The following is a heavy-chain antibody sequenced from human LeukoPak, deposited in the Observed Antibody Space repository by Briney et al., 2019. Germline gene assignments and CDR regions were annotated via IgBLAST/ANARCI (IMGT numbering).Heavy chain of an antibody. CDR2: TYYRSKWYN. D-gene: IGHD1-7*01. CDR1: GDSVSSNSSA. V-gene: IGHV6-1*01. Sequence: SRTLSPTCAISGDSVSSNSSAWNWIRQSPATGLEWLGRTYYRSKWYNDYAVSVKSRITINPYTSKNQFSLQLSSVTAADKAVYYCARTHNWNYVRDCGQGTLVTVSS. J-gene: IGHJ4*02. CDR3: ARTHNWNYVRD.